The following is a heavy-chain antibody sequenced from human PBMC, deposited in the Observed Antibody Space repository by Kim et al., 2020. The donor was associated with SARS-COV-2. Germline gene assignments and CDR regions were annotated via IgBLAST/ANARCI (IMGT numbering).Heavy chain of an antibody. CDR1: GFTFSSYS. V-gene: IGHV3-48*02. Sequence: GGSLRLSCAASGFTFSSYSMNWVRQAPGKGLEWVSYISSSSSTIYYADSVKGRFTIPRDNAKNSLYLQMNSLRDEDTAVYYCARDVPYGGNSVAFDIWGQGTMITVSS. CDR2: ISSSSSTI. J-gene: IGHJ3*02. CDR3: ARDVPYGGNSVAFDI. D-gene: IGHD2-21*02.